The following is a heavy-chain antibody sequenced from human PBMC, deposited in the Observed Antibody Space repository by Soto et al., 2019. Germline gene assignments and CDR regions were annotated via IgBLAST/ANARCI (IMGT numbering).Heavy chain of an antibody. Sequence: PSETLSLTCTVSGGSISNHFWTWIRQPAGKGLEWIGRMYTSGSTNYNPSLKGRVTMSVDTSKNQFSLKLSSVTAADAAVYYCARDRSGYYHFDNWGQGTLVTVSS. CDR3: ARDRSGYYHFDN. D-gene: IGHD3-22*01. V-gene: IGHV4-4*07. J-gene: IGHJ4*02. CDR1: GGSISNHF. CDR2: MYTSGST.